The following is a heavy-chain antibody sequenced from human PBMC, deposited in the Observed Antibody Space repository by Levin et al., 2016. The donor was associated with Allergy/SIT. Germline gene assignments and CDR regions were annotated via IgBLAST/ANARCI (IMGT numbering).Heavy chain of an antibody. J-gene: IGHJ6*02. CDR1: GYRFTSYW. CDR2: IYPDDSDT. Sequence: KVSCKASGYRFTSYWIGWVRQMPGKGLEWMGIIYPDDSDTRYSPSFQGQVTISADKSISTAYLQWSSLKASDTAMYYCARQSDSAYYYGMDVWGQGATVTVSS. CDR3: ARQSDSAYYYGMDV. V-gene: IGHV5-51*01. D-gene: IGHD6-25*01.